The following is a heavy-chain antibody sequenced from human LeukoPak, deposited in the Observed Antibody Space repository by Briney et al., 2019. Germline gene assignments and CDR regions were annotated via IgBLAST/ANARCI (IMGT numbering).Heavy chain of an antibody. D-gene: IGHD1-26*01. CDR2: ISTTGDT. CDR1: GFTFSSYD. CDR3: ARGRSGSYFDS. J-gene: IGHJ4*02. V-gene: IGHV3-13*04. Sequence: GGSLRLSCAASGFTFSSYDMHWDRQATGKGLEWVSAISTTGDTYYPGSVKGRFTISRENAKSSLYLQMNSLRAEDTAVYYCARGRSGSYFDSWGQGTLVAVSS.